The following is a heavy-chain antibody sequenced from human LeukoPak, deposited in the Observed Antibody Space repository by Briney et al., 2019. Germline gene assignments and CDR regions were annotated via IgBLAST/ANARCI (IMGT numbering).Heavy chain of an antibody. CDR3: TRNFLDSIGYYYYMDV. CDR2: IRSKAYGGTT. CDR1: GFTFSDHY. V-gene: IGHV3-49*04. Sequence: GGSLRLSCAASGFTFSDHYMDWVRQAPGKGLEWVGFIRSKAYGGTTEYAASVKGRFTISRDDSKSIAYLQMNSLKTEDTAVYYCTRNFLDSIGYYYYMDVWGKGTTVTISS. J-gene: IGHJ6*03. D-gene: IGHD3-22*01.